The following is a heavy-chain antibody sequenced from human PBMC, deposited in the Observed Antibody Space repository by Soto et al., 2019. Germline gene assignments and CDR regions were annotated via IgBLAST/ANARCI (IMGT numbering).Heavy chain of an antibody. CDR3: ARDPGERFLEWFFNGMDV. D-gene: IGHD3-3*01. J-gene: IGHJ6*02. CDR2: IYSGGST. Sequence: GGSLRLSCAASGFTVSSNYMSWVRQAPGKGLEWVSVIYSGGSTYYADSVKGRFTISRDNSKNTLYPQMNSLRAEDTAVYYCARDPGERFLEWFFNGMDVWGQGTTVTVSS. V-gene: IGHV3-53*01. CDR1: GFTVSSNY.